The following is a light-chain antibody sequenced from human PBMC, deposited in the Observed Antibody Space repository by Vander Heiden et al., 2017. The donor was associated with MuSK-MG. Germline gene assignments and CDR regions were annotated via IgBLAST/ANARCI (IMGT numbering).Light chain of an antibody. CDR2: DVN. CDR3: SSYTSGTTLVV. V-gene: IGLV2-14*03. CDR1: SSDVGGYDY. Sequence: HSALTQPASVSGSPGQSITISCTGASSDVGGYDYFSWYQQHPGTVPNRWLYDVNNRPSGVSYRFSGSRSGNKASLTISGLQAEDEADYYCSSYTSGTTLVVFGGGTKLTVL. J-gene: IGLJ2*01.